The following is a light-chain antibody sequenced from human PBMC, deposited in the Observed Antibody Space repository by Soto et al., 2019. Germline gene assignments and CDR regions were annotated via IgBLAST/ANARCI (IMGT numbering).Light chain of an antibody. J-gene: IGLJ3*02. V-gene: IGLV2-14*01. Sequence: QSALTQPASVSGSPGQSITISCTGSGRDIGAYDYVSWYQQHPGKAPKLLIYGVKNRPSGVSYRFSASKSAFTASLTISGLQAEDEAHYYCAAWDDSLNGWVFGGGTKVTVL. CDR3: AAWDDSLNGWV. CDR1: GRDIGAYDY. CDR2: GVK.